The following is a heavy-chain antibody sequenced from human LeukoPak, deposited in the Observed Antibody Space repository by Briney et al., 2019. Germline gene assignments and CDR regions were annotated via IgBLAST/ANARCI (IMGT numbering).Heavy chain of an antibody. CDR3: ARYNYDFWSGYHDY. V-gene: IGHV3-48*01. CDR2: ISSSSSTI. CDR1: GFTFSSYS. Sequence: AGGSLRLSCAASGFTFSSYSMNWVRQAPGKGLEWVSYISSSSSTIYYADSVKGRFTISRDNAKNSLYLQMNSLRAEDTAVYYCARYNYDFWSGYHDYWGQGTLVTVSS. J-gene: IGHJ4*02. D-gene: IGHD3-3*01.